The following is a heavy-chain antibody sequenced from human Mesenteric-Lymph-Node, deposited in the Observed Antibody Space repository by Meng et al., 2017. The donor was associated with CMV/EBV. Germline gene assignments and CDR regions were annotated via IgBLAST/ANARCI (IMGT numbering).Heavy chain of an antibody. V-gene: IGHV4-39*01. CDR3: ARHSALLVTNFDY. D-gene: IGHD5-18*01. CDR1: GGSISSSSYY. Sequence: QLQLQESGTGLVKPSETLSLTCPVSGGSISSSSYYWGWIHQPPGKGLEWIGYIYYRGSTYYYNPSLKTRVTISVDTSKNQFSLKLSSVTAADTAVYYCARHSALLVTNFDYWGQGTLVTVSS. J-gene: IGHJ4*02. CDR2: IYYRGSTY.